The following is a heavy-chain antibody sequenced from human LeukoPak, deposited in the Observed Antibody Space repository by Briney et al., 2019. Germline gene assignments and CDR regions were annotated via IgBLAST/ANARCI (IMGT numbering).Heavy chain of an antibody. CDR3: ARGKVVAGTPGQNSWDH. Sequence: PSQTLSLTCTVSGGSLSSGSDYWSWIRQPPGKGLEWIGYIYYSGSTNYNPSLKSRVTISVDTSKNQFSLKPSSVTAADTAVYYCARGKVVAGTPGQNSWDHWGQGTLVIVSS. J-gene: IGHJ4*02. V-gene: IGHV4-61*01. CDR1: GGSLSSGSDY. D-gene: IGHD6-19*01. CDR2: IYYSGST.